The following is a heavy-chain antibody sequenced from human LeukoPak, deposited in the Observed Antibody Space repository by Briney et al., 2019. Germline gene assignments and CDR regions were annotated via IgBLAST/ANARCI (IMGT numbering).Heavy chain of an antibody. Sequence: PGGSLRLSCAASGFTFSSYEMNWVRQAPGKGLEWVSYISSSGSTIYYADSVKGRFTISRDNAKNSLYLQMNSLRAEDTAVYYCASKAYCSSTSCYDYWGQGTLVTVSS. J-gene: IGHJ4*02. V-gene: IGHV3-48*03. CDR1: GFTFSSYE. D-gene: IGHD2-2*01. CDR2: ISSSGSTI. CDR3: ASKAYCSSTSCYDY.